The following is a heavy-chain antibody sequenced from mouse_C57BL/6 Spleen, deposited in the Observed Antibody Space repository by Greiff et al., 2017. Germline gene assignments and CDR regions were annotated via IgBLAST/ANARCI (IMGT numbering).Heavy chain of an antibody. Sequence: VQLQQSGAELVRPGASVTLSCKASGYTFTDYEMHWVKQTPVHGLEWIGAIDPETGGTAYNQKFKGKAILTADKSSSTAYMELRSLTSEDSAVYYCTRCDYDEGYAMDYWGQGTSVTVSS. CDR1: GYTFTDYE. CDR2: IDPETGGT. J-gene: IGHJ4*01. V-gene: IGHV1-15*01. D-gene: IGHD2-4*01. CDR3: TRCDYDEGYAMDY.